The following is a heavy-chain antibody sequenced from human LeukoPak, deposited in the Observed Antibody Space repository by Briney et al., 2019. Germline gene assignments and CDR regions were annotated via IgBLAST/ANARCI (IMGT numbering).Heavy chain of an antibody. CDR3: ARGFSGYTLDY. V-gene: IGHV4-59*01. J-gene: IGHJ4*02. D-gene: IGHD3-22*01. CDR2: IYYSGST. CDR1: GGSMSSYY. Sequence: SETLSLTCSVSGGSMSSYYWSWIRQPPGKGLEWIGYIYYSGSTNYNPSLKSRVTISVDTSKNQFSLNLSSVTAADTAVYYCARGFSGYTLDYWGQGTLVTVSS.